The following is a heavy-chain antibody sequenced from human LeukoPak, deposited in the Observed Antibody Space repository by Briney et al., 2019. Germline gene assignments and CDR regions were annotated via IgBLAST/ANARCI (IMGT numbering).Heavy chain of an antibody. V-gene: IGHV1-69*13. CDR1: GGTFSSYA. Sequence: ASVKVSCKASGGTFSSYAISWVRQAPGQGLEWMGGIIPIFGTANYAQKFQGRVTITADESTSTAYMELSSLRSEDTAVYYCARDYSVYCSSTSCYPPYYYYDVDVWGQGTTVTVSS. CDR3: ARDYSVYCSSTSCYPPYYYYDVDV. CDR2: IIPIFGTA. D-gene: IGHD2-2*01. J-gene: IGHJ6*02.